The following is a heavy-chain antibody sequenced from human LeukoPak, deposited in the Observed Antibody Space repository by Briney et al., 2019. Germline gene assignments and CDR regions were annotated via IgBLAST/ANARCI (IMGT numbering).Heavy chain of an antibody. CDR3: ATKDSSGYYGGED. CDR2: FDPEDGET. Sequence: GASVKVSCKVSGYTLTQLSMHWVRQAPGKGLEWMGGFDPEDGETIYAQKFQGRVTITEDTSTDTAYMELSSLRSEDTAVYYCATKDSSGYYGGEDWGQGTLVTVSS. D-gene: IGHD3-22*01. CDR1: GYTLTQLS. V-gene: IGHV1-24*01. J-gene: IGHJ4*02.